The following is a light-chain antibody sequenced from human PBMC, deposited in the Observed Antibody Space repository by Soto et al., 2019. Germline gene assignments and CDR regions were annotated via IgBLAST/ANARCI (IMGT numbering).Light chain of an antibody. CDR3: QQNYNSHPRT. CDR2: NAS. J-gene: IGKJ4*01. Sequence: EIEMTQSPSTLSGSLGDRVTLTCRASQTIGSWLAWYQQKPGKAPTLLMYNASTIKTGVPPRFGGSGSGTDFTLTISSLQPEDFAAYYCQQNYNSHPRTFGEGTKVDI. V-gene: IGKV1-5*03. CDR1: QTIGSW.